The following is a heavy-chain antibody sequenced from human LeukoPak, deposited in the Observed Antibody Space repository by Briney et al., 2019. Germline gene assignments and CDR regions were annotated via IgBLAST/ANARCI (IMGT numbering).Heavy chain of an antibody. D-gene: IGHD3-22*01. CDR2: IYHSGST. CDR3: ARADSSGYYGWFDP. V-gene: IGHV4-30-2*01. CDR1: GGSISSGGYS. Sequence: SETLSLTCAVSGGSISSGGYSWSWIRQPPGKGLEWIGYIYHSGSTYYNPSLKSRVTISVDRSKNQFSLKLSSVTAADTAVYYCARADSSGYYGWFDPWGQGTLVTVSS. J-gene: IGHJ5*02.